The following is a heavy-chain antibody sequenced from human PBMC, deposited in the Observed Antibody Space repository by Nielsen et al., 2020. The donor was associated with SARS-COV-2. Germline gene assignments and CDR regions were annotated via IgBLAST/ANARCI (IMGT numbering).Heavy chain of an antibody. J-gene: IGHJ4*02. Sequence: GESLKISCAASGFSFSDYYMTWIRQAPGKGLEWVSYISRTGTNIYYADSVKGRFTISRDNAKNSLYLQMNSLRVEDTAVYYCTRAEVAGIKFDIWGQGTLVTVSS. CDR1: GFSFSDYY. CDR3: TRAEVAGIKFDI. D-gene: IGHD6-19*01. V-gene: IGHV3-11*01. CDR2: ISRTGTNI.